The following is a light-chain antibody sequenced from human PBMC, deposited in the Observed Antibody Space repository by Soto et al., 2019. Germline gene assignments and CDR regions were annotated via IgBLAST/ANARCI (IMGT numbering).Light chain of an antibody. J-gene: IGLJ2*01. CDR3: QVWDSSSDLVV. V-gene: IGLV3-21*04. CDR2: YDS. CDR1: NMGSKS. Sequence: SYELTQPPSVSVAPGKTARITCGGNNMGSKSVHWYQQKPGQAPVLVIYYDSDRPSGTPERFSGSNSGNTATLTISRVEAGDEADYYCQVWDSSSDLVVFGGGTKLTVL.